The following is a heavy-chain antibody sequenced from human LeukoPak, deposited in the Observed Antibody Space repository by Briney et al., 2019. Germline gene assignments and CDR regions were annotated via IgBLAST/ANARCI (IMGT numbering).Heavy chain of an antibody. Sequence: GASVKVSCKASGYTLTGYYMHWVRQAPGQGLEWMGWISAYNGNTNYAQKLQGRVTMTTDTSTSTAYMELRSLRSDDTAVYYCARQLRGYSGYGTPWGQGTLVTVSS. V-gene: IGHV1-18*04. CDR3: ARQLRGYSGYGTP. CDR1: GYTLTGYY. CDR2: ISAYNGNT. J-gene: IGHJ5*02. D-gene: IGHD5-12*01.